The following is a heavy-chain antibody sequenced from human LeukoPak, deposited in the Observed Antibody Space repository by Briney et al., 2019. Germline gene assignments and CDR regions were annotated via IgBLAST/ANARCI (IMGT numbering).Heavy chain of an antibody. J-gene: IGHJ4*02. Sequence: ASVKVSCKAFGYTFTGYYMHWVRQAPGQGLEWMGWINPNSGGTNYAQKFQGRVTMTRDTSISTAYMELSRLRSDHTAVYYCARDDGDYAGEDYWGQGTLVTVSS. V-gene: IGHV1-2*02. D-gene: IGHD4-17*01. CDR3: ARDDGDYAGEDY. CDR1: GYTFTGYY. CDR2: INPNSGGT.